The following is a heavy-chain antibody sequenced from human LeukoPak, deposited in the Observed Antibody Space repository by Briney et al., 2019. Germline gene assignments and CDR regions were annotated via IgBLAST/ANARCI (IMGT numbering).Heavy chain of an antibody. CDR2: ISGGGNT. CDR1: GFSFSDVW. J-gene: IGHJ4*02. Sequence: GGSLRLSCAVSGFSFSDVWMNWVRQAPGKGLEWVSVISGGGNTNYADSVKGRFTISRDNSKNTLYLQMNSLRAEDTAVYYCVVFGDSNHWGQGTQVTVSS. CDR3: VVFGDSNH. V-gene: IGHV3-53*01. D-gene: IGHD4-17*01.